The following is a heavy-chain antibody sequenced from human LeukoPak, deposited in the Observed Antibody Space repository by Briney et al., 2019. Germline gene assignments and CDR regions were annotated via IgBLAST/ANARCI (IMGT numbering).Heavy chain of an antibody. Sequence: GGSLRLSCAASGFTSSSYWMSWVRQAPGKGLEWVANIKQDGSEKYYVDSVKGRFTISRDNAKNSLYLQMNSLRAEDTAVYYCARDLYYDSSGYWDYWGQGTLVTVSS. V-gene: IGHV3-7*01. D-gene: IGHD3-22*01. CDR1: GFTSSSYW. CDR2: IKQDGSEK. CDR3: ARDLYYDSSGYWDY. J-gene: IGHJ4*02.